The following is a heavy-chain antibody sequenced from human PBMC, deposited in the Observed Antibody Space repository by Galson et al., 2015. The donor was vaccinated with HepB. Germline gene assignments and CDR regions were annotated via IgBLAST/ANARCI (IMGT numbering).Heavy chain of an antibody. CDR2: IIPIFGTA. D-gene: IGHD4-23*01. Sequence: SVKVSCKASGGTFSSYAISWVRQAPGQGLEWMGGIIPIFGTANYAQKFQGRVTITADESTSTAYMELSSLRSEDTAVYYCARGGWSYGGNFRWFDPWGQGTLVTVSS. V-gene: IGHV1-69*13. J-gene: IGHJ5*02. CDR3: ARGGWSYGGNFRWFDP. CDR1: GGTFSSYA.